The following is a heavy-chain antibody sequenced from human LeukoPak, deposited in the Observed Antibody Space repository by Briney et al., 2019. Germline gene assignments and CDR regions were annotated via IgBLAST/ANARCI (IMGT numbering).Heavy chain of an antibody. D-gene: IGHD3-3*01. J-gene: IGHJ1*01. Sequence: SETLSLTCAVYGVSFSGYYWSWIRQPPGKGLEWIGEINHSGSTNCNPSLKSRVTISVDTSNNHFSLKLTSVTAADTAVYYCARRSGYSYFQHWGQGTLVTVSS. CDR3: ARRSGYSYFQH. V-gene: IGHV4-34*01. CDR2: INHSGST. CDR1: GVSFSGYY.